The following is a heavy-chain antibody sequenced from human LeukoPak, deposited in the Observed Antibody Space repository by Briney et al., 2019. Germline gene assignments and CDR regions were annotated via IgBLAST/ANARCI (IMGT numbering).Heavy chain of an antibody. CDR2: IHHSGTA. CDR3: ARAFLVGYSPEQYFFDY. D-gene: IGHD2-15*01. CDR1: GFTFSNYE. J-gene: IGHJ4*02. V-gene: IGHV4-34*01. Sequence: GSLRLSCAASGFTFSNYEMHWVRQSPGKGLECIGDIHHSGTANYSPSLKSRVSISVDKSKNQFSLRLSSVTAADTAVYYCARAFLVGYSPEQYFFDYWGQGTLVTVSS.